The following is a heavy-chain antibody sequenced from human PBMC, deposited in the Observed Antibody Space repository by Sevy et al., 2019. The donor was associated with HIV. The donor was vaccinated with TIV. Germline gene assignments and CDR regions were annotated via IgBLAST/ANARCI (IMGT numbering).Heavy chain of an antibody. CDR2: MSYDGSNK. Sequence: GGSLRLSCAASGFTFSSYAMHWVRQAPGKGLEWVALMSYDGSNKYYADSVKGRFTISRDNSKNTLYLQMNSLRAEDTAVYYCARDGKLVGAGFYYYYMDVWGKWTTVTVSS. CDR1: GFTFSSYA. CDR3: ARDGKLVGAGFYYYYMDV. D-gene: IGHD1-26*01. V-gene: IGHV3-30-3*01. J-gene: IGHJ6*03.